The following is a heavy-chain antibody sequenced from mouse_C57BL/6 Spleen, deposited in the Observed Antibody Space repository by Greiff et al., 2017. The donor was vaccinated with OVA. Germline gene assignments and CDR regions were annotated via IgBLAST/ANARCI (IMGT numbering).Heavy chain of an antibody. Sequence: QVQLQQSGPELVKPGASVKISCKASGYAFSSSWMNWVKQRPGTGLEWIGRIYPGDGDTNYNGKFKGKATLTAAKSSSTAYMQLSSLTSEDSAVFFCARWNEGEFDYWGQGTTLTVSS. CDR1: GYAFSSSW. J-gene: IGHJ2*01. V-gene: IGHV1-82*01. CDR2: IYPGDGDT. CDR3: ARWNEGEFDY.